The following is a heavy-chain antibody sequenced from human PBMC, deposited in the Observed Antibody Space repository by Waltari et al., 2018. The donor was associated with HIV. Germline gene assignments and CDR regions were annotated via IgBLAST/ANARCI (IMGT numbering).Heavy chain of an antibody. D-gene: IGHD2-8*01. Sequence: QAGPRQQINSSETLSLTCGISGDSVSSNTAAWNWIRLSPSRGLEWLGEATHRSEWSFVYGASLRNRIAITADTSKNQFSLHLTSVTADDTATYFCARDGNGLDFWGQGTVVTVSS. J-gene: IGHJ4*02. CDR3: ARDGNGLDF. CDR1: GDSVSSNTAA. V-gene: IGHV6-1*01. CDR2: ATHRSEWSF.